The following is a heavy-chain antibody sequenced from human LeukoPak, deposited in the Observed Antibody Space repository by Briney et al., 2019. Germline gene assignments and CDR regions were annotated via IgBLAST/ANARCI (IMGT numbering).Heavy chain of an antibody. Sequence: SETLSLTCAVSGYSISSGYYWGWIRQPPGKGLEWIGSIYHSGSTYYNPSLKSRVTMSVDTSKNQFSLKLSSVTAADTAVYYCARAPRFLEWPRPRNWFDPWGQGTLVTVSS. D-gene: IGHD3-3*01. CDR2: IYHSGST. CDR3: ARAPRFLEWPRPRNWFDP. CDR1: GYSISSGYY. V-gene: IGHV4-38-2*01. J-gene: IGHJ5*02.